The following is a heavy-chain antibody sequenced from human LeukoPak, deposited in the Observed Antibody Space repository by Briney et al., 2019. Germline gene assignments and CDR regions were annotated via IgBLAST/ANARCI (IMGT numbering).Heavy chain of an antibody. V-gene: IGHV4-39*01. CDR3: ARQWLVRGSAFDI. D-gene: IGHD6-19*01. J-gene: IGHJ3*02. CDR1: GGSISSSSYY. CDR2: IHYSGST. Sequence: SETLSLTCTVSGGSISSSSYYWGWIRQPPGKGLEWIGSIHYSGSTYYNPSLKSRVTISVDTSKNQFSLKLSSVTAADTAVYYCARQWLVRGSAFDIWGQGTMVTVSS.